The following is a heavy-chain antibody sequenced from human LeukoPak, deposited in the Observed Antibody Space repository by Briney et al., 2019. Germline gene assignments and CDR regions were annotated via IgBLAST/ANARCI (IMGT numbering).Heavy chain of an antibody. CDR3: ARDPISGYDMVWYRDL. Sequence: GGSPRLSCAGSGFTFSTYAMHWVRQAPGKGLEWVAVISSDGTKKYYADSVKGRFTISRDNSKDMLYLQMNSLRVDDTAVYYCARDPISGYDMVWYRDLWGRGTLVTVCS. CDR1: GFTFSTYA. CDR2: ISSDGTKK. J-gene: IGHJ2*01. V-gene: IGHV3-30-3*01. D-gene: IGHD5-12*01.